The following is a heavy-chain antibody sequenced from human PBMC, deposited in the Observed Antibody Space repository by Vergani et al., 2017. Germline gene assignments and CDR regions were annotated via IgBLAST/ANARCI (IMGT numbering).Heavy chain of an antibody. CDR1: GAYVGSGGYY. CDR3: AXDNKQLRPRAFDL. J-gene: IGHJ3*01. V-gene: IGHV4-31*03. Sequence: QVQLQESGPGLVKASQTLALTCSVSGAYVGSGGYYWTWVRQRPGMGLDWIGYIYYSGTTYYNPSLESRLTISLDTSENHLPLKLTSVTDADTAVYYCAXDNKQLRPRAFDLWGQGTMVTVSS. D-gene: IGHD4-23*01. CDR2: IYYSGTT.